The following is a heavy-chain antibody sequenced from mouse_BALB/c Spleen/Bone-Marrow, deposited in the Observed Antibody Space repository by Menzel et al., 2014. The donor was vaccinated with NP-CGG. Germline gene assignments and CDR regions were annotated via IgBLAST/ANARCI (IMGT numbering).Heavy chain of an antibody. V-gene: IGHV1S81*02. J-gene: IGHJ2*01. CDR2: INPSNGGT. Sequence: AQLQQSGAELVKPGASVKLSCKASGYTFTSYYMYWVKQRPGQGLEWIGEINPSNGGTNFNEKFKSKATLTVDKSSSTAYMQLSSLTSEDSAVYYCTRYGNYYLDYWGQGTTLTVSS. CDR1: GYTFTSYY. D-gene: IGHD2-1*01. CDR3: TRYGNYYLDY.